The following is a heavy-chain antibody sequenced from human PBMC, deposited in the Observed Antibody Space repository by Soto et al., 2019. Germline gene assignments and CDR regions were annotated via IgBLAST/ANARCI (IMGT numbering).Heavy chain of an antibody. V-gene: IGHV1-69*06. CDR1: GGAFIRYG. D-gene: IGHD2-8*01. Sequence: QVQLVQSGAEVKKPGSSVKVSCTASGGAFIRYGISWVRQAPGQGLEWMGGIIPIFGSPNYAQRFKGRVTVIADISTNTAYMTLSSLKSEDTAVYYCAGQPNDQEDYYNGMEVWGQGTPVTVSS. J-gene: IGHJ6*02. CDR2: IIPIFGSP. CDR3: AGQPNDQEDYYNGMEV.